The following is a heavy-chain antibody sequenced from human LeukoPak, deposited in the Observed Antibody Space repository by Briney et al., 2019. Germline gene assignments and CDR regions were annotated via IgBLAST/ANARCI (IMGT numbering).Heavy chain of an antibody. D-gene: IGHD3-3*01. CDR2: IYPSGGST. Sequence: GASVKVSCKASGYTFTSYYMHWVRQAPGQGLEWMGIIYPSGGSTSYAQKFQGRVTMTRDTSTSTVYMELSSLRSEDTAVYYCARDSYDLWSGYLSPLDYWGQGTLVTVSS. CDR1: GYTFTSYY. V-gene: IGHV1-46*01. CDR3: ARDSYDLWSGYLSPLDY. J-gene: IGHJ4*02.